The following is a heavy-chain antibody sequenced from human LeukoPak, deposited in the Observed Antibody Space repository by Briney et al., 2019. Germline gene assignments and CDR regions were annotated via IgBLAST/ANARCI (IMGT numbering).Heavy chain of an antibody. CDR1: GLTVSSNY. Sequence: GGSLRLSCAASGLTVSSNYMSWVRQAPGKGLEWLSVIYNGDMTYYADSVKGRFTISRDNSKNTLYLQMNNLRAEDTAVYYCTRDSGYNAFDIWGQGTMVTVSS. V-gene: IGHV3-66*01. D-gene: IGHD5-12*01. J-gene: IGHJ3*02. CDR3: TRDSGYNAFDI. CDR2: IYNGDMT.